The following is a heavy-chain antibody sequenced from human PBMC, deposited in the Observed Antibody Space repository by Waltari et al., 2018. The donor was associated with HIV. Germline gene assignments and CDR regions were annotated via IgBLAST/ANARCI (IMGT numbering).Heavy chain of an antibody. CDR3: VRDDPGYGPIDY. V-gene: IGHV3-21*04. CDR1: GFALRHYS. D-gene: IGHD3-10*01. J-gene: IGHJ4*02. CDR2: IRRGNNEK. Sequence: LVESGGGVVKIGGSIRLTCAASGFALRHYSMNWVRQSPVSGLEWVASIRRGNNEKHYLDSVRGRFVISRDNSESFVYLQMESVREEDTATYFCVRDDPGYGPIDYWGQGTPVTV.